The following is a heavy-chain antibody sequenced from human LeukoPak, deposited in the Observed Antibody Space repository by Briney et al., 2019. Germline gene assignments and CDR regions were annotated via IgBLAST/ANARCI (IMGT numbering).Heavy chain of an antibody. CDR3: ARGRYYGMDV. J-gene: IGHJ6*02. Sequence: PGGSLRLSCAASGFTFSSYAMHWVRQAPGKGLEWVAVISYDGSNKYYADSVKGRFTISRDNAKNTLYLQMNNLRAEDTAVYYCARGRYYGMDVWGQGTTVTVSS. V-gene: IGHV3-30-3*01. CDR2: ISYDGSNK. CDR1: GFTFSSYA.